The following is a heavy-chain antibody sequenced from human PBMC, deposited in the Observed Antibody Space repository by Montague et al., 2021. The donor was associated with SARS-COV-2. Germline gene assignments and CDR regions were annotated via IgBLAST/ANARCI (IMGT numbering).Heavy chain of an antibody. V-gene: IGHV4-59*01. J-gene: IGHJ4*02. Sequence: SETLSLTCTVSGGSISSNYWNWIRQPPGRGLQWIGYISYSGSTNYNPSLESRVTISADTSKNHFSLKLRSVTAADTAVYYCAREISGPDYFDYWGQGTLVTVSS. CDR3: AREISGPDYFDY. CDR1: GGSISSNY. D-gene: IGHD3-10*01. CDR2: ISYSGST.